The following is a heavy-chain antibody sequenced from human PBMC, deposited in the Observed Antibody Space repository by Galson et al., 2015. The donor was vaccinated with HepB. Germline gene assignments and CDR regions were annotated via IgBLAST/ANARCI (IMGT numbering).Heavy chain of an antibody. CDR3: ARTSGLYSSWAYFDL. J-gene: IGHJ2*01. D-gene: IGHD6-6*01. CDR2: IDWDDDK. CDR1: GFSLSTSGMR. Sequence: PALVKPTQTLTLPCTFSGFSLSTSGMRVSWIRQPPGKALEWLARIDWDDDKFYSTSLKTRLTISKDTSKNQVVLTMTNMDPVDTATYYCARTSGLYSSWAYFDLWGRGTLVTVSS. V-gene: IGHV2-70*04.